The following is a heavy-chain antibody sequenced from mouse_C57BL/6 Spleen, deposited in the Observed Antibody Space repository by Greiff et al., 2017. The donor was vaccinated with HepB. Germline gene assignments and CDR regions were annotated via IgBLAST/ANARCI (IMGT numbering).Heavy chain of an antibody. D-gene: IGHD3-1*01. CDR2: IDPSDSDT. J-gene: IGHJ3*01. Sequence: QVQLKQPGAELVRPGSSVKLSCKASGYTFTSYWMHWVKQRPIQGLEWIGNIDPSDSDTHYNQQFKDKATLTVDKASSTAYMQLSSLTAEDSAFYYWAGGASWFAYWGQGTLVTVSA. V-gene: IGHV1-52*01. CDR1: GYTFTSYW. CDR3: AGGASWFAY.